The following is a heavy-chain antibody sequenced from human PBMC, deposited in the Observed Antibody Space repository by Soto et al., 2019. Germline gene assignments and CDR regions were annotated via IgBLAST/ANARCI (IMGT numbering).Heavy chain of an antibody. CDR2: VYSRGRS. Sequence: SETLSLTCTVSGGSVSNSNYYCGWIRQSPGKGLEWIGSVYSRGRSYSKSSVKSRVTISVDTSKNQFSLNLNSVTASDTAVYFCVSQRTSVLTQAFFDYWGPGA. CDR1: GGSVSNSNYY. D-gene: IGHD2-8*01. V-gene: IGHV4-39*01. J-gene: IGHJ4*02. CDR3: VSQRTSVLTQAFFDY.